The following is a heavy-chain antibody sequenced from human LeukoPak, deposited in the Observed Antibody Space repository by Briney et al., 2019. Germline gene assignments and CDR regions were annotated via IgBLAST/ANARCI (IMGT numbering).Heavy chain of an antibody. D-gene: IGHD3-3*01. CDR2: ISSSSSYI. V-gene: IGHV3-21*01. Sequence: GGSLRLSCAASGFTFSSYSMNWVRQAPGKGLEWVSSISSSSSYIYYADSVKGRFTISRDNAKNSLYLQMNSLRAEDTAVYYCARLKTLEWSKAGAFDIWGQGTKVTVSS. CDR3: ARLKTLEWSKAGAFDI. CDR1: GFTFSSYS. J-gene: IGHJ3*02.